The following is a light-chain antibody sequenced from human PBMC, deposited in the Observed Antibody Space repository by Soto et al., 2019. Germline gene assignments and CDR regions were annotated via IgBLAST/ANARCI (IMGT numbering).Light chain of an antibody. CDR3: CSFAAGNTYV. J-gene: IGLJ1*01. CDR1: SSDVGTYNL. Sequence: QSVLTQPASVPGSPGQSIALSCTGTSSDVGTYNLVSWYQQHPGKAPKLLISEGGKRPSGVSDRFSGSKSGNTASLTISGLQAEDEADYYCCSFAAGNTYVFGTGTKVTVL. CDR2: EGG. V-gene: IGLV2-23*01.